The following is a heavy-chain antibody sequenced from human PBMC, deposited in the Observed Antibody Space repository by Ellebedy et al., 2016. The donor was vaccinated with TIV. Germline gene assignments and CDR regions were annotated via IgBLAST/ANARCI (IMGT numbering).Heavy chain of an antibody. J-gene: IGHJ4*02. V-gene: IGHV3-74*01. Sequence: GGSLRLSXAASGFTFSSYWMYWVRQAPGKGLVWVSLINSDGSATTYADSMKGRFAVSRDNAKNALYLQMTSLRVEDTAVYYCARGEGYGLVYWGQGTLVTVSS. D-gene: IGHD5-18*01. CDR1: GFTFSSYW. CDR3: ARGEGYGLVY. CDR2: INSDGSAT.